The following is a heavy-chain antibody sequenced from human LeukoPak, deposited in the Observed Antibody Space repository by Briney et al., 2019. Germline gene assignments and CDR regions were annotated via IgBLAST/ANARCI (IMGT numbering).Heavy chain of an antibody. J-gene: IGHJ4*02. Sequence: PSETLSLTCAVYGGSFSGYYWSWIRQPPGKGLEWIGEINHSGSTNYNPSLKSRVTISVDTSKNQFSLKLSSVTAADTAVYYCARGPSGYHNTGGQGTLVNVSS. CDR1: GGSFSGYY. CDR3: ARGPSGYHNT. V-gene: IGHV4-34*01. CDR2: INHSGST. D-gene: IGHD5-12*01.